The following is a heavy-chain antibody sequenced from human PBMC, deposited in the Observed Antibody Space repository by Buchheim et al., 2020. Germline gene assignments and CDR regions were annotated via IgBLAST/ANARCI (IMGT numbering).Heavy chain of an antibody. V-gene: IGHV3-23*01. J-gene: IGHJ6*02. CDR2: ISGSSGST. CDR3: AKGDFPYYDILTGVKRYYYGMDV. CDR1: GFTFSSYA. Sequence: EVQLLESGGGLVQPGGSLRLSCAASGFTFSSYAMSWVRQAPGKGLEWVSAISGSSGSTYYADSVKGRFTISRDNSKNTLYLLMNSLRAEDTAVYYCAKGDFPYYDILTGVKRYYYGMDVWGQGTT. D-gene: IGHD3-9*01.